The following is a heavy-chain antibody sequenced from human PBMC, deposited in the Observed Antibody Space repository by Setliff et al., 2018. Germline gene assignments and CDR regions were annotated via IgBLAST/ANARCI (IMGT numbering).Heavy chain of an antibody. Sequence: PSETLSLTCTVSGGSISSSSYYWGWIRQPPGKGLEWIGSIYYSGSTYYNPSLKSRVTISVDTSKNQFSLKLSSVTAADTAVYYCARGGKILEWLYAHDYWGQGTLVTVLL. CDR1: GGSISSSSYY. J-gene: IGHJ4*02. V-gene: IGHV4-39*07. D-gene: IGHD3-3*01. CDR3: ARGGKILEWLYAHDY. CDR2: IYYSGST.